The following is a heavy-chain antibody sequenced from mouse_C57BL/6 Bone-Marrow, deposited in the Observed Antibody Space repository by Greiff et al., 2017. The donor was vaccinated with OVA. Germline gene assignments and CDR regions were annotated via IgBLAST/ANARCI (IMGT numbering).Heavy chain of an antibody. V-gene: IGHV1-26*01. CDR1: GYTFTDYY. Sequence: VQLQQSGPELVKPGASVKISCKASGYTFTDYYMNWVKQSHGKSLEWIGDINPNNGGTSYNQKFKGKATLTVDKSSSTAYMELRSLTSEDSAVYYCARWGTTAGYFDYWGQGTTLTVSS. CDR3: ARWGTTAGYFDY. J-gene: IGHJ2*01. CDR2: INPNNGGT. D-gene: IGHD1-2*01.